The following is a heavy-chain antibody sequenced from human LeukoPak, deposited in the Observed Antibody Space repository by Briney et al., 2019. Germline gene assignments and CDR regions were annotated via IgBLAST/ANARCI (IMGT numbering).Heavy chain of an antibody. CDR3: ARGPGYSSGWNWFDP. V-gene: IGHV4-59*12. CDR2: IYYSGST. J-gene: IGHJ5*02. D-gene: IGHD6-19*01. Sequence: PSETLSLTCTVSGGSISSYYWSWIRQPPGKGLEWIGYIYYSGSTNYNPSLKSRVTISVDTSKNQFSLRMRSVTAADTAVYYCARGPGYSSGWNWFDPWGQGTLVTVSS. CDR1: GGSISSYY.